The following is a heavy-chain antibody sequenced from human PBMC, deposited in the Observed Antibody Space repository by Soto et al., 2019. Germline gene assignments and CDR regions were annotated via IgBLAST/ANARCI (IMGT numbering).Heavy chain of an antibody. V-gene: IGHV1-3*01. CDR3: ARGVAGPLHWFDP. J-gene: IGHJ5*02. CDR1: GYTFTSYA. CDR2: INAGNGNT. Sequence: ASVKVSCKASGYTFTSYAMTWVRQAPGQRLEWMGWINAGNGNTKYSQKFQGRVTITRDTSASTAYMELSSLRSEDTAVYYCARGVAGPLHWFDPWGQGTLVTVSS. D-gene: IGHD6-19*01.